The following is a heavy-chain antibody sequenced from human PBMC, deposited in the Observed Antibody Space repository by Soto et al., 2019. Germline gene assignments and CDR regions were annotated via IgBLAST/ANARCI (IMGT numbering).Heavy chain of an antibody. J-gene: IGHJ4*02. Sequence: SETLSLTCTVSGGSISSYYWSWIRQPPGKGLEWIGYIYYSGSTNYNPSLKSRVTISVDTSKNQFSLKLSSVTAADTAVYYCARAKRYYDILTGYYKSATFDYWGQGTLVTVSS. CDR3: ARAKRYYDILTGYYKSATFDY. V-gene: IGHV4-59*01. CDR2: IYYSGST. D-gene: IGHD3-9*01. CDR1: GGSISSYY.